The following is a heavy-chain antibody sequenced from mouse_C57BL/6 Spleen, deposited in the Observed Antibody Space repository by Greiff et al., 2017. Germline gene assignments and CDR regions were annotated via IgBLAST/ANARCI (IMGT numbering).Heavy chain of an antibody. CDR2: INPNNGGT. V-gene: IGHV1-53*01. J-gene: IGHJ2*01. CDR3: ARFSDCCYSYFDY. CDR1: GYTFTGYW. Sequence: QVQLQQSGPELVKPGASVKLSCKASGYTFTGYWMHWVKQRPGQGLEWIGNINPNNGGTNYNEKLKSKATLTADKSSSTAYIQPISLSSEVSAVYDCARFSDCCYSYFDYWGQGTTLTVSS. D-gene: IGHD1-1*01.